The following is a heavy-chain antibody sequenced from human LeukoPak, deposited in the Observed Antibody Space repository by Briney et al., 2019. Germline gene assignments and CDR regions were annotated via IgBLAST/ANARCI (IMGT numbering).Heavy chain of an antibody. CDR3: ARRNRYCNGGSCAHHHDS. CDR1: GFTFSSYE. CDR2: IRYDGSNK. D-gene: IGHD2-15*01. Sequence: GGSLRLSCAASGFTFSSYEMNWVRQAPGKGLEWLAFIRYDGSNKNYADSVKGRFTISRDNSKNTLYLQMNSLRAEDTALYYCARRNRYCNGGSCAHHHDSWGQGTLVIVSS. J-gene: IGHJ4*02. V-gene: IGHV3-30*02.